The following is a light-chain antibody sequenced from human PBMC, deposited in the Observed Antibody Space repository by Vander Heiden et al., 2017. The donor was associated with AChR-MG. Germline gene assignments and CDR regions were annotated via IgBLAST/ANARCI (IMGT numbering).Light chain of an antibody. CDR1: QSIRSY. CDR2: GAS. J-gene: IGKJ1*01. Sequence: DIQMTQSPSSLSAAVGDRVTMTCRASQSIRSYLNWYQQKPGKAPKLLIYGASSLQSGVPSRFSGSGSGTDFTLTISRLQPEDFALYYCQQRHTTPRTFGQRTKVEIK. V-gene: IGKV1-39*01. CDR3: QQRHTTPRT.